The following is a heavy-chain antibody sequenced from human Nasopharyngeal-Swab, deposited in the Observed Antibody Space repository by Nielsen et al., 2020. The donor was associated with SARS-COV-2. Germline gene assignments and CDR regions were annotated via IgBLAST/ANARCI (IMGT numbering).Heavy chain of an antibody. J-gene: IGHJ3*02. D-gene: IGHD3-3*02. Sequence: GESLKISCAASGFTFSSYSMNWVRQAPGKGLEWDSSISSSSSYIYYADSVKGRFTISRDNAKNSLYLQMNSLRAEDTAVYYCASIGFLEWLSHAFDIWGQGTMVTVSS. CDR1: GFTFSSYS. CDR3: ASIGFLEWLSHAFDI. V-gene: IGHV3-21*01. CDR2: ISSSSSYI.